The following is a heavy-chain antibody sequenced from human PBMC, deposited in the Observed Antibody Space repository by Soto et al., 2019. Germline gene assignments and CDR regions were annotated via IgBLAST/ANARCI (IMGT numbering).Heavy chain of an antibody. D-gene: IGHD5-12*01. CDR1: GFTFSSFA. CDR2: ISKDGSGN. Sequence: QVQLVESGGGVVQPGRSLRLSCAASGFTFSSFAMHWVRQAPGKGLEWVAVISKDGSGNYYADSVKGRFTISRDNSKNTMYLQMNSLRAEDTAVYYCAKGREMATIWFYFDYWGQGTLVTVSS. V-gene: IGHV3-30*18. CDR3: AKGREMATIWFYFDY. J-gene: IGHJ4*02.